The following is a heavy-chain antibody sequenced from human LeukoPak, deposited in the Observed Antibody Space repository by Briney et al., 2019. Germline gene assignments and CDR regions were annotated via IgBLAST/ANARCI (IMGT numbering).Heavy chain of an antibody. CDR3: AKGPLRGTAAAIDY. J-gene: IGHJ4*02. Sequence: GGSLRLSCAASGFTFSSYSLSWVRQAPGKGLEWVAVISYDGRNKHYPDSVKGRFTISRDISTDTLWLQMDSLRTEDTAVYYCAKGPLRGTAAAIDYWGQGTLVTVSS. CDR1: GFTFSSYS. D-gene: IGHD2-2*01. CDR2: ISYDGRNK. V-gene: IGHV3-30*18.